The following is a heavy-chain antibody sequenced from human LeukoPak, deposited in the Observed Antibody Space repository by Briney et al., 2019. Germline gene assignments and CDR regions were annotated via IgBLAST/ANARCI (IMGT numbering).Heavy chain of an antibody. CDR2: IDSGYAT. CDR3: ARFSYGSFDH. J-gene: IGHJ5*02. D-gene: IGHD3-16*01. Sequence: GGSLRLSCAASGFTISGLYMSWVRQAPGKGLEWVSVIDSGYATTYADSVKGRFTISRDNSKNTAYLQMNSLRAEDTAVYHCARFSYGSFDHWGQGTLVTVSS. CDR1: GFTISGLY. V-gene: IGHV3-53*01.